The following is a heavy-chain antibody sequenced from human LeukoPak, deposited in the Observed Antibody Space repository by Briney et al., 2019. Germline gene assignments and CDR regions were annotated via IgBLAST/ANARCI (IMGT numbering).Heavy chain of an antibody. CDR3: AKAWGLLHDAFDI. CDR1: GFTFSSYA. V-gene: IGHV3-23*01. J-gene: IGHJ3*02. CDR2: ISGSGGST. Sequence: GGSLRLSCAASGFTFSSYAMNWVRQAPGKGMEWVSAISGSGGSTYYADSVKGRFTISRDNSKNTLYLQMNGLRAEDTAVYYCAKAWGLLHDAFDIWGQGTMVTVSS. D-gene: IGHD3-22*01.